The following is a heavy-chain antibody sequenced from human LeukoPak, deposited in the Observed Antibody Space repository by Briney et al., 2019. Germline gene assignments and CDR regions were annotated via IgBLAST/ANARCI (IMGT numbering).Heavy chain of an antibody. D-gene: IGHD4-17*01. CDR3: ARTTSLTASGYDY. J-gene: IGHJ4*02. V-gene: IGHV1-8*03. CDR2: MNPYSGDR. CDR1: GYTFTSYH. Sequence: GASVKVSCKTSGYTFTSYHINWVRQATGQGLEWMGWMNPYSGDRGYAQTFQGRVSITSDTSISTAYMELSSLRSEDTAVYFCARTTSLTASGYDYWGQGTLVTVSS.